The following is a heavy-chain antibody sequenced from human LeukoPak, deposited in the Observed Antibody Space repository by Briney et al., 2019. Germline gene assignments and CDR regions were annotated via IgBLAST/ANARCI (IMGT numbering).Heavy chain of an antibody. CDR1: GGSISSYH. J-gene: IGHJ5*01. V-gene: IGHV4-4*07. CDR2: MFYSGNT. Sequence: PSETLSLTCTVSGGSISSYHWSWIRQPAGKGLEWIGRMFYSGNTDYNPSLKSRLTMSIDTSKNQFSLKLSSVTAADTAVYFCARDQEHCSGTSCYPYWYDSWGQGTLVTVSS. CDR3: ARDQEHCSGTSCYPYWYDS. D-gene: IGHD2-2*01.